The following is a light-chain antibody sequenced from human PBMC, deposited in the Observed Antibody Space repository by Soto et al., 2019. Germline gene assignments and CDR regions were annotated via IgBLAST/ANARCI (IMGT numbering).Light chain of an antibody. CDR2: DAS. V-gene: IGKV3-11*01. CDR3: HQRSKWPLT. CDR1: QSIASSY. Sequence: EIVLTQSPGTLSLSPGERATLSCRASQSIASSYLAWYQQRPGQPPRLLIYDASNRATDIPARFSGSGSGTDFTLTISSLDPEDYAVYYCHQRSKWPLTFGGGTKVDIK. J-gene: IGKJ4*01.